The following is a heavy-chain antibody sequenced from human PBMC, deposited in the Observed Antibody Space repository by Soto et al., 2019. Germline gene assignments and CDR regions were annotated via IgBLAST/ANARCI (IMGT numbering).Heavy chain of an antibody. CDR3: ARVRCSSTSCYLGGDYYNYGLDV. CDR2: ISAYNGNI. J-gene: IGHJ6*02. CDR1: GYTFTSYG. V-gene: IGHV1-18*04. Sequence: ASVKVSCKASGYTFTSYGISWVRQAPGQGLEWMGWISAYNGNINYAQKLQGRVTMTTDTSTSTAYLDLRSLRSDDTAVYYCARVRCSSTSCYLGGDYYNYGLDVWGQGTAVTVS. D-gene: IGHD2-2*01.